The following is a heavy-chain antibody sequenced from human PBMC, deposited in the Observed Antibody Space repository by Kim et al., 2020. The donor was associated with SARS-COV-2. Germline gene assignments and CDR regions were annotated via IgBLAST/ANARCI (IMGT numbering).Heavy chain of an antibody. J-gene: IGHJ6*02. Sequence: GESLKISCKGSGYSFTSYWIGRVRQMPGKGLEWMGIIYPGDSDTRYSPSFQGQVTISADKSISTAYLQWSSLKASDTAMYYCARHGRLWSGYGYYGMDVWGQGTTVTVSS. V-gene: IGHV5-51*01. CDR3: ARHGRLWSGYGYYGMDV. D-gene: IGHD3-3*01. CDR1: GYSFTSYW. CDR2: IYPGDSDT.